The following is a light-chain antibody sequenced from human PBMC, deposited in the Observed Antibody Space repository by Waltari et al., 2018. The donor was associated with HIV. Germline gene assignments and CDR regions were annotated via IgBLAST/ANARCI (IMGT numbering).Light chain of an antibody. CDR3: QQRGTWPPVT. CDR1: QSVSRH. J-gene: IGKJ4*01. CDR2: ETS. Sequence: DIVLTQSPATLSVSPGDRAILPCRASQSVSRHLAWYQQKSGQAPRLLIYETSTRAAGTPGRFVGSGSGADFVLTISDVEPQDVAIYYCQQRGTWPPVTFGGGTRLEI. V-gene: IGKV3-11*01.